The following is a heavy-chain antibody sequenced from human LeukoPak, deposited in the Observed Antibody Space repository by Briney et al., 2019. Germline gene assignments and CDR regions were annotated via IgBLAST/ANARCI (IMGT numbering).Heavy chain of an antibody. CDR2: IYYSGST. CDR3: ARLTYSSTLSFDY. CDR1: GVSISTYY. J-gene: IGHJ4*02. Sequence: SETLSLTCTVSGVSISTYYWSWIRQPPGKGLEWIGYIYYSGSTNYNPSLKSRVTISVDTSKNQFSLKLSSVTAADTAVYYCARLTYSSTLSFDYWGQGTLVTVSS. D-gene: IGHD6-13*01. V-gene: IGHV4-59*01.